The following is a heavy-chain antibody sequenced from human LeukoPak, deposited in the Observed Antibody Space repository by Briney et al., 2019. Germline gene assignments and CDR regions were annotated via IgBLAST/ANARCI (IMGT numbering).Heavy chain of an antibody. Sequence: SETLSLTCTVSGGSISSYYWSWIRQPPGKGLERIGSLYYSGSTYYNPSLRSRVTISVDTSKNQFSLKLSSVTAADTALYYCARWEESDAFDIWGQGTMVTVSS. CDR2: LYYSGST. V-gene: IGHV4-59*05. CDR1: GGSISSYY. CDR3: ARWEESDAFDI. D-gene: IGHD1-26*01. J-gene: IGHJ3*02.